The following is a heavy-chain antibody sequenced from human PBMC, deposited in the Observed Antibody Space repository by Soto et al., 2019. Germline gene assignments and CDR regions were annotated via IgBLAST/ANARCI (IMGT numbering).Heavy chain of an antibody. Sequence: QSGGSLRLSCAASGFTFSSYGMHWVRQAPGKGLEWVAVIWYDGSNKYYADSVKGRFTISRDNSKNTLYLQMDSLRAEDTAVYYCASFDLRLGETEHHDAFDIWGQGTMVTVSS. CDR1: GFTFSSYG. D-gene: IGHD3-16*01. CDR2: IWYDGSNK. CDR3: ASFDLRLGETEHHDAFDI. V-gene: IGHV3-33*01. J-gene: IGHJ3*02.